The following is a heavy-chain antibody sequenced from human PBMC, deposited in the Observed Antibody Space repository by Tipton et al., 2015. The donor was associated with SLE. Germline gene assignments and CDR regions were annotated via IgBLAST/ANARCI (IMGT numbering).Heavy chain of an antibody. V-gene: IGHV4-38-2*01. CDR1: GYSISSGYY. J-gene: IGHJ4*02. CDR2: IYYSGST. CDR3: ARGLPPRRITIFGVVTPRYYFDY. Sequence: TLSLTCVVSGYSISSGYYWGWIRQPPGKGLEWIGYIYYSGSTNYNPSLKSRVTISVDTSKNQFSLKLSSVTAADTAVYYCARGLPPRRITIFGVVTPRYYFDYWGQGTLVTVSS. D-gene: IGHD3-3*01.